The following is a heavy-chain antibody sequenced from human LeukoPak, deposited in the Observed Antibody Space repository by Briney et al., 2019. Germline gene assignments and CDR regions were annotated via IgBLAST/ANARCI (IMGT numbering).Heavy chain of an antibody. D-gene: IGHD3-16*02. J-gene: IGHJ4*02. CDR3: ARAAPDYVWGSYRPYFDY. CDR2: IHSVAST. Sequence: PGGPLTHPCAASGFTPSSNYMRRISQAPGKALEPPPVIHSVASTYDADSGNGRFTTSRDNPKNTLYLQMNSLRAEDTAGYYCARAAPDYVWGSYRPYFDYWGQGTLVTVSS. CDR1: GFTPSSNY. V-gene: IGHV3-66*01.